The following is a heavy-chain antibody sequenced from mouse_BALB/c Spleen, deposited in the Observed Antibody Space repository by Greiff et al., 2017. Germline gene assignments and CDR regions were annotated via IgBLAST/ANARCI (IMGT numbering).Heavy chain of an antibody. V-gene: IGHV5-6-5*01. CDR2: ISSGGST. Sequence: EVHLVESGGGLVKPGGSLKLSCAASGFTFSSYAMSWVRQTPEKRLEWVASISSGGSTYYPDSVKGRFTISRDNARNILYLQMSSLRSEDTAMYYCARGGSSYGDYAMDYWGQGTSVTVSS. J-gene: IGHJ4*01. D-gene: IGHD1-1*01. CDR1: GFTFSSYA. CDR3: ARGGSSYGDYAMDY.